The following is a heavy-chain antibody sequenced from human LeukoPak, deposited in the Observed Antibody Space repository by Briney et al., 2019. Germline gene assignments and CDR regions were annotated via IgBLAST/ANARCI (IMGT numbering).Heavy chain of an antibody. D-gene: IGHD5-18*01. Sequence: GGSLRLSCAASGFTFSNHWMHWVRQAPGRGLMWVSRINRDGSRTDYADSVKGRFTISRDDAKNTLYLQVNSLRAEDTAVYFCARGGSDTAMAHDYWGQGTLVTVSS. V-gene: IGHV3-74*01. CDR2: INRDGSRT. J-gene: IGHJ4*02. CDR3: ARGGSDTAMAHDY. CDR1: GFTFSNHW.